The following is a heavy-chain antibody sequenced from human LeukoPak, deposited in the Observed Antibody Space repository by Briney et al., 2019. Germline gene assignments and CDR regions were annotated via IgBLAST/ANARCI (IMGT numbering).Heavy chain of an antibody. V-gene: IGHV4-31*03. CDR1: GGSISSGGYY. J-gene: IGHJ4*02. D-gene: IGHD2-15*01. CDR2: IYYSGST. Sequence: SETLSLTCTVSGGSISSGGYYWSWIRQHPGKGLEWIGYIYYSGSTYYSPSLKSRVTISVDTSKNQFSLKLSSVTAADTAVYYCARTRCSGGSCYVNFDYWGQGTLVTVSS. CDR3: ARTRCSGGSCYVNFDY.